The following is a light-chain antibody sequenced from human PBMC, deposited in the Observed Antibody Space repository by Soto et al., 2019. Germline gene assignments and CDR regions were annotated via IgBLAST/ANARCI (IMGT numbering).Light chain of an antibody. Sequence: MPLSPATLSVYPGATSTLSRRASQSITSNLAWYQQKPGQAPRLLMYRASSRATGFPARFSGSGSGTDFTLTISSLEPEDFAIYYCQQCNSWPFTFGPGTKVDIK. CDR2: RAS. V-gene: IGKV3-15*01. CDR3: QQCNSWPFT. J-gene: IGKJ3*01. CDR1: QSITSN.